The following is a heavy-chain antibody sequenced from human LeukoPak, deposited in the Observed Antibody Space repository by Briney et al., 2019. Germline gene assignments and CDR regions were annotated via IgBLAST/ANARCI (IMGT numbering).Heavy chain of an antibody. J-gene: IGHJ4*01. D-gene: IGHD3-3*01. CDR3: ARGGITIFGVVIIPSDY. CDR1: GYTFTGYY. CDR2: INPNSGGT. V-gene: IGHV1-2*02. Sequence: ASVKVSCKASGYTFTGYYMHWVRQAPGQGLEWMGWINPNSGGTNYAQKFQGRVTMTRDTSISTAYMELSRLRSDDTAVYYCARGGITIFGVVIIPSDYWGQEPWSPSPQ.